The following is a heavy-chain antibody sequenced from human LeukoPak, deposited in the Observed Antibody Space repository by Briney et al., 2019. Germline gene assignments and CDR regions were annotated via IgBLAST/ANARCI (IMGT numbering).Heavy chain of an antibody. D-gene: IGHD3-22*01. CDR2: INPSGST. CDR3: ARSSYYDSSGYYYPYIDY. Sequence: GSLRLSCAASGVTFSSYAMSSVRQSPGKGLEWLGEINPSGSTNYNPSLKSRGNISVDTSKNQLSLKLSSVTAADTAVYYCARSSYYDSSGYYYPYIDYWGQGTLVTVSS. CDR1: GVTFSSYA. J-gene: IGHJ4*02. V-gene: IGHV4-34*01.